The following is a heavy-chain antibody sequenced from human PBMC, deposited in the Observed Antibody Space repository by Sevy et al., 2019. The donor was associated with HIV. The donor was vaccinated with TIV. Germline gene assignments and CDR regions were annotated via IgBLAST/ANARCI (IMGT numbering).Heavy chain of an antibody. D-gene: IGHD3-22*01. CDR3: ARDKGNYYPDAFDI. Sequence: GGSLRLSCAASGSTFSSYWMSWVRQAPGKGLEWVANIKQDGSEKYYVDSVKGRFTISRDNAKNSLYLQMNSLRAEDTAVYYCARDKGNYYPDAFDIWGQGTMVTVSS. J-gene: IGHJ3*02. CDR2: IKQDGSEK. CDR1: GSTFSSYW. V-gene: IGHV3-7*01.